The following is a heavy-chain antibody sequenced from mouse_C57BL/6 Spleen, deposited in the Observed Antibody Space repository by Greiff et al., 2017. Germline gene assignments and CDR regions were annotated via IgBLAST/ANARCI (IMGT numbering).Heavy chain of an antibody. CDR2: IYPGDGDT. Sequence: QVQLQQSGAELVKPGASVKISRKASGYAFSSYWMNWVKQRPGKGLEWIGQIYPGDGDTKYNAKFKGKATLTADKSSSTAYMPLSSLTSEDSAVYYCSRDYYDWYFDVWGTGTTVTVSS. D-gene: IGHD1-1*01. V-gene: IGHV1-80*01. CDR3: SRDYYDWYFDV. J-gene: IGHJ1*03. CDR1: GYAFSSYW.